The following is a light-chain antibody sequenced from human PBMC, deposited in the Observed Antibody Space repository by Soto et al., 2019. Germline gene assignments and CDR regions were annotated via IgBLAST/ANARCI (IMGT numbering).Light chain of an antibody. CDR1: QSINIY. V-gene: IGKV1-39*01. CDR3: QQYSNWNT. CDR2: AAS. J-gene: IGKJ2*01. Sequence: DIQMTQSPSSLSASVGERVTLTCRASQSINIYLNWYQQKPGKAPKLLIYAASILQSGVPSRFSGSGSGTDFTLTISSLQSEDFAVYFCQQYSNWNTFGQGTKLEIK.